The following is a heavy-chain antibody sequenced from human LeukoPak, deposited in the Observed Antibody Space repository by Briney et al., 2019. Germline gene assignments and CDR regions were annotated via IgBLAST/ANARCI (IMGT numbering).Heavy chain of an antibody. CDR3: AKEGPDSSGWYSYFDY. CDR1: GFTFSSYA. V-gene: IGHV3-23*01. D-gene: IGHD6-19*01. J-gene: IGHJ4*02. Sequence: GGSLRLSCAASGFTFSSYAMSLVRQAPGKGLEWVSAISGSGGSTYYADSVKGRFTISRDNSKNTLYLQMNSLRAEDTAVYYCAKEGPDSSGWYSYFDYWGQGTLVTVSS. CDR2: ISGSGGST.